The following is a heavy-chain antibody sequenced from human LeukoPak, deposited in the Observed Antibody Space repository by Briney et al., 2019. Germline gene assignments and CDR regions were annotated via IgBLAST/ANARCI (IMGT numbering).Heavy chain of an antibody. J-gene: IGHJ6*03. CDR2: ISSSGSTI. CDR1: GFTFSSYE. D-gene: IGHD1-26*01. V-gene: IGHV3-48*03. Sequence: GGSLRLSCAASGFTFSSYEMNWVRQAPGKGLEWVSYISSSGSTIYYADSVKGRFTISRDNAKDSLYLQMNSLGPEDTAVYYCARDPYSGNYGNYYYYYMDVWGKGTTVTISS. CDR3: ARDPYSGNYGNYYYYYMDV.